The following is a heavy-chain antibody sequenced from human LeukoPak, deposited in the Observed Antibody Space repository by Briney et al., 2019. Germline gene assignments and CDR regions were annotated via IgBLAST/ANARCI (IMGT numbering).Heavy chain of an antibody. CDR2: INSDGSST. CDR3: ARVGGSPYFDY. D-gene: IGHD1-26*01. J-gene: IGHJ4*02. CDR1: GLTFNSYE. V-gene: IGHV3-74*01. Sequence: GGSLRLSCAASGLTFNSYEIHWVRQAPGKGLVWVSRINSDGSSTTYADSVRGRFTISRDNAKNTLYLQMNSLRAEDTAVYYCARVGGSPYFDYWGQGSLVTVSS.